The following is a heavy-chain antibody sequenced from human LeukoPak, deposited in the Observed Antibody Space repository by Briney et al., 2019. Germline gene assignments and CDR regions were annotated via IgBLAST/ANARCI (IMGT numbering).Heavy chain of an antibody. D-gene: IGHD3-22*01. CDR1: GFTFSSYA. CDR3: ARGDDSSGYYQYYFDY. V-gene: IGHV3-30*04. CDR2: ISYDGSNK. Sequence: GGSLRLSCAASGFTFSSYAMHWVRQAPGKGLEWVAAISYDGSNKYYADSVKGRFTISRDNSKNTLYLQMNSLRAEDTAVYYCARGDDSSGYYQYYFDYWGQGTLVTVSS. J-gene: IGHJ4*02.